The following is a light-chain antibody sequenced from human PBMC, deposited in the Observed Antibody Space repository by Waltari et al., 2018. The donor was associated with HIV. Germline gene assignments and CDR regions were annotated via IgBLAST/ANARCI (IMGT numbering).Light chain of an antibody. J-gene: IGKJ2*03. V-gene: IGKV3-11*01. Sequence: IVLTQSPATLPLSTGERDTRSCRASQSVGSFLVWYQQIPGQAPRLIIYDASKRATGIPARFSGRGSGTDFTLTIDSLEPEDFGVYYCQQRTNWPPYSFGQGTKLEI. CDR3: QQRTNWPPYS. CDR2: DAS. CDR1: QSVGSF.